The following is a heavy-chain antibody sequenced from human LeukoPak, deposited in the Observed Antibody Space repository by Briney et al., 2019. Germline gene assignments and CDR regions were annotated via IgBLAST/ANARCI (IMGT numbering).Heavy chain of an antibody. CDR1: GYTFTSYG. J-gene: IGHJ6*03. CDR2: ISAYNGNT. D-gene: IGHD6-19*01. CDR3: ARDTSGWYMNYYYSYMDV. V-gene: IGHV1-18*01. Sequence: ASVKVSCKASGYTFTSYGISWVRQAPGQGLEWMGWISAYNGNTNYAQKLQGRVTMTTDTSTSTAYMELRSLRSDDTAVYYCARDTSGWYMNYYYSYMDVWGKGTTVTISS.